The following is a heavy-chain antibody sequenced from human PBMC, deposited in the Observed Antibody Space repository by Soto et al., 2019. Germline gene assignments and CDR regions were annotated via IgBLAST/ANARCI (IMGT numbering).Heavy chain of an antibody. CDR1: GFTFSTYA. D-gene: IGHD4-17*01. V-gene: IGHV3-23*01. J-gene: IGHJ3*02. CDR3: ASTRGYGVFDGYDI. Sequence: PXESLSLSCAASGFTFSTYAMSWVRQAPGKGLEWVSAISGSVSGGRIDTHYADSVKGRFTISRDNSIDTLYLQMNSLRTEDAAVYYCASTRGYGVFDGYDIWGQGAMVTVSS. CDR2: ISGSVSGGRIDT.